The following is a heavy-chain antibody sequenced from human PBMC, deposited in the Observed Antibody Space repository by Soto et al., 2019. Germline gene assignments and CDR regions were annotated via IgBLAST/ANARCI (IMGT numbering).Heavy chain of an antibody. V-gene: IGHV3-48*03. Sequence: GGSLRLSCAASGFTFSIHEMNWVRQAPGKGLEWVSYISSIGVATYYADSVKGRFTISRDNAKNSLYLQMNSLRAEDTVVYYLAREGRVGGIDYWGQGTPFSVSS. CDR3: AREGRVGGIDY. CDR1: GFTFSIHE. D-gene: IGHD6-19*01. J-gene: IGHJ4*02. CDR2: ISSIGVAT.